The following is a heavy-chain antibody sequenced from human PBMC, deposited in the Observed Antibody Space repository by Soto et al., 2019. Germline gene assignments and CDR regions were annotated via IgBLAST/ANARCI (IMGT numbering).Heavy chain of an antibody. CDR3: ARVGYCNTTSCLFYYYHHGMEV. J-gene: IGHJ6*02. CDR2: IIPIFHTA. V-gene: IGHV1-69*13. CDR1: WATFNSDA. Sequence: SAQVSFKVSWATFNSDAVGWVRLAPGQGLEWMGGIIPIFHTANYAQNFQARVTRTADESARTAYMELSGLRSEDTAVYYCARVGYCNTTSCLFYYYHHGMEVCGQRTTGIVSS. D-gene: IGHD2-2*01.